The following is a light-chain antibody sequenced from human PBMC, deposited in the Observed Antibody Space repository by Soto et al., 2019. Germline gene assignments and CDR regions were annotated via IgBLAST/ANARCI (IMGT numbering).Light chain of an antibody. CDR3: QSYDSSLSGPYV. Sequence: QSVLTQPPSVSGAPGQRVTISCTGSSSNIGAGYDVHWYQQLPGTAPKLLIYGNSNRPSGVLDRFSGSKSGTSASLAITGLQAEDEADYYCQSYDSSLSGPYVFGTGTKPTVL. CDR1: SSNIGAGYD. J-gene: IGLJ1*01. CDR2: GNS. V-gene: IGLV1-40*01.